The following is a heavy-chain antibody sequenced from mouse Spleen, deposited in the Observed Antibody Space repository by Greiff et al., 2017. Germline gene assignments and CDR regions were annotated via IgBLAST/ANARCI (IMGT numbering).Heavy chain of an antibody. CDR1: GFSLTSYG. CDR2: IWSGGST. V-gene: IGHV2-2*01. J-gene: IGHJ4*01. Sequence: QVQLKQSGPGLVQPSQSLSITCTVSGFSLTSYGVHWVRQSPGKGLEWLGVIWSGGSTDYNAAFISRLSISKDNSKSQVFFKMNSLQADDTAIYYCARNCDGSSLYYYAMDYWGQGTSVTVSS. D-gene: IGHD1-1*01. CDR3: ARNCDGSSLYYYAMDY.